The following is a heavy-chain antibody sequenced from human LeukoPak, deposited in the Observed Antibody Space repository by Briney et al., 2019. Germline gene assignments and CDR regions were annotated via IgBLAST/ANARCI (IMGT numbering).Heavy chain of an antibody. J-gene: IGHJ4*02. CDR2: ISPNSGGT. V-gene: IGHV1-2*06. D-gene: IGHD5-18*01. CDR3: ARAQDTASANDFEY. Sequence: ASVKVSCKASGYTFSDYQIHWVRQAPGQGLEWMGRISPNSGGTNFAQDFQGRVTMTRDAPIRTAFMELSRLRSDDTAVYYCARAQDTASANDFEYWGQGTLVTVSS. CDR1: GYTFSDYQ.